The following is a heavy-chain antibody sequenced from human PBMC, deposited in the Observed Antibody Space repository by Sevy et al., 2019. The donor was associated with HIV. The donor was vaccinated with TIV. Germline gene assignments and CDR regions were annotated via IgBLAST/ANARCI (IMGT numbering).Heavy chain of an antibody. V-gene: IGHV3-7*01. CDR1: GFTFSSYW. J-gene: IGHJ4*02. Sequence: EGSLRLSCAASGFTFSSYWMSWVRQAPGKGLEWVANIKQGGSEKYYVDSVKGRFTISRDNAKNSLYLQMNSLRAEDTAVYYCAREQWLKYYFDYWGQGTLVTVSS. D-gene: IGHD6-19*01. CDR2: IKQGGSEK. CDR3: AREQWLKYYFDY.